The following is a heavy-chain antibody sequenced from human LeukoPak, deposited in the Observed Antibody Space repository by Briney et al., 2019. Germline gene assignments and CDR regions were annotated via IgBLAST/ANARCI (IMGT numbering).Heavy chain of an antibody. V-gene: IGHV3-30*02. J-gene: IGHJ4*02. CDR3: AKDLSEDSSGYWGDY. CDR2: IRHDGRNE. Sequence: GGSLRLSCAASGFSFSYCGMHWVRQAPGKGLEWVAFIRHDGRNEYYADSVKGRFTISRDNSKNTLFLQMNSLRAEDTAVYYCAKDLSEDSSGYWGDYWGQGILVTVSS. D-gene: IGHD3-22*01. CDR1: GFSFSYCG.